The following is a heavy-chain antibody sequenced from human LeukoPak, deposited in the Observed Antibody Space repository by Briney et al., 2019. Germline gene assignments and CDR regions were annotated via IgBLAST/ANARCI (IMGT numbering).Heavy chain of an antibody. J-gene: IGHJ4*02. D-gene: IGHD1-26*01. CDR1: GYSISSGYY. Sequence: SGTLSLTCAVSGYSISSGYYWGWIRQPPGKGLEWIGSIYHSGSPYYNPSLKSRVTISLDTSKNQFSLKLSSVTAADTAVYYCALEWELGKVDYWGQGTLVTVS. CDR3: ALEWELGKVDY. CDR2: IYHSGSP. V-gene: IGHV4-38-2*01.